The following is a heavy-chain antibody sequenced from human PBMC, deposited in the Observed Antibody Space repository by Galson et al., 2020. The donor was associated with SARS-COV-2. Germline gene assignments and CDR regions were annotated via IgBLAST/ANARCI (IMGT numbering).Heavy chain of an antibody. Sequence: SETLSLTCAVYGWSFSGYYWSWIRQPPGKGLEWIEEINHSGSTNYNPSLKSRVTISVDTSKNQFSLKLSSVTAADTAVYYCARGPYSSGWYGNRYCFDYWGQGTLVTVSS. V-gene: IGHV4-34*01. CDR3: ARGPYSSGWYGNRYCFDY. D-gene: IGHD6-19*01. CDR2: INHSGST. J-gene: IGHJ4*02. CDR1: GWSFSGYY.